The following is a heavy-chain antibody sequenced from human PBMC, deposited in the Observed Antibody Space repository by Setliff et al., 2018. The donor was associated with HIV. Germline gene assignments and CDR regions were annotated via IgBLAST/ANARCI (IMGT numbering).Heavy chain of an antibody. J-gene: IGHJ4*02. CDR3: ARFLLRGAAFDY. CDR2: IYLGERI. D-gene: IGHD3-10*01. CDR1: GGLISSYY. V-gene: IGHV4-59*01. Sequence: SETLSLTCSVSGGLISSYYWSWFRQPPGRGLEWIGYIYLGERINYNSSLQSRVTISTDTSKNQFSLRLSSVTAADTAVYYCARFLLRGAAFDYWGQGALVTVSS.